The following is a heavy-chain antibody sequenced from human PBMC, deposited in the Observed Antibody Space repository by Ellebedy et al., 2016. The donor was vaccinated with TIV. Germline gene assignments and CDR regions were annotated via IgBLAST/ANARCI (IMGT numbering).Heavy chain of an antibody. V-gene: IGHV4-59*01. Sequence: SETLSLXXTVSGGSISSYYWSWIRQHPGKGLEWIGYIFYSGNTNYNPSPKSRVTISVDTSKNQFSLKLSSVTATDTAVYYCAREPPSYGSGNYYIGYFDYWGLGTLVTVSS. CDR3: AREPPSYGSGNYYIGYFDY. D-gene: IGHD3-10*01. J-gene: IGHJ4*02. CDR1: GGSISSYY. CDR2: IFYSGNT.